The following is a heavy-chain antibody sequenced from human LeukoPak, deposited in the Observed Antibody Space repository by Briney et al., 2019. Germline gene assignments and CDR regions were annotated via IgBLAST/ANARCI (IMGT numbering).Heavy chain of an antibody. V-gene: IGHV3-66*01. Sequence: GGSLRLSCAASGFTVSSHYMNWVRQAPGKGLQWVSVIYSNGTTYYTDSLKSRFTISRDTSRSTMSLQMNTLRAEDTAVYYCAKDHNITMVRGYDAFDIWGHGTLVTVSS. CDR3: AKDHNITMVRGYDAFDI. CDR2: IYSNGTT. CDR1: GFTVSSHY. D-gene: IGHD3-10*01. J-gene: IGHJ3*02.